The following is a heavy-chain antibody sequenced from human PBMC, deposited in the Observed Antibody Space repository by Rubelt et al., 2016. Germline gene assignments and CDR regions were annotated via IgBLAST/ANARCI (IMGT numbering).Heavy chain of an antibody. CDR2: ISYDGSNK. CDR1: GFTFSSYA. D-gene: IGHD6-6*01. CDR3: AREGKGQLGAFDY. V-gene: IGHV3-30*04. Sequence: RLSCAASGFTFSSYAMHWVRQAPGKGLEWVAVISYDGSNKYYADSVKGRFTISRDNSKNTLYLQMNSLRAEDTAVYYCAREGKGQLGAFDYWGQGTLVTVSS. J-gene: IGHJ4*02.